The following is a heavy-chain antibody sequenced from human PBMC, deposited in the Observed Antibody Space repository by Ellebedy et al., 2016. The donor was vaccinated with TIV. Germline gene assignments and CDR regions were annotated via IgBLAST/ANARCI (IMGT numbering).Heavy chain of an antibody. Sequence: SETLSLTXAVSGAPSGHYFWSWIRQSPGKGLEWIGEVTHTGDTNYNPSLESRVTMSLDTSENQFSLKVNSVTAADTAVYYCARFRGGGGSSYFDHWGQGTLVTVSS. CDR2: VTHTGDT. D-gene: IGHD2-15*01. CDR3: ARFRGGGGSSYFDH. CDR1: GAPSGHYF. J-gene: IGHJ4*02. V-gene: IGHV4-34*01.